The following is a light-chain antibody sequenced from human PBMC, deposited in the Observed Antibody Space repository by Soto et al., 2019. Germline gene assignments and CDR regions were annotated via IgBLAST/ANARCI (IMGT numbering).Light chain of an antibody. CDR2: DVT. CDR1: SSDVGGYNF. J-gene: IGLJ2*01. Sequence: QSVLTQPPSASGSPGQSVTISCTGTSSDVGGYNFVSWYQQHPGKAPKLMIYDVTERPSGVPDRFSGSKSGNTASLTVSGLQGEDEADYYCCSYAGTFTYVVFGGGTKLTVL. CDR3: CSYAGTFTYVV. V-gene: IGLV2-8*01.